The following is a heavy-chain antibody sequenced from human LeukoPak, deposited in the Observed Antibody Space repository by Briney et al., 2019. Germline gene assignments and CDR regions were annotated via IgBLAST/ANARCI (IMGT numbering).Heavy chain of an antibody. J-gene: IGHJ4*02. CDR2: IYTSGST. V-gene: IGHV4-4*07. D-gene: IGHD6-6*01. CDR3: ARESKGLYSSSYDY. CDR1: GGSISSYY. Sequence: SETLSLTCTVSGGSISSYYWSWIRQPAGKGLEWIGRIYTSGSTTYNPSLKSRVTMSVDTSKNQFSLKLSSVTAADTAVYYCARESKGLYSSSYDYWGQGTLVTVSS.